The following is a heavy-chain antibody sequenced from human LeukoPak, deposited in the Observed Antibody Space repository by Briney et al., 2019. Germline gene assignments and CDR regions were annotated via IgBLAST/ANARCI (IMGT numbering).Heavy chain of an antibody. D-gene: IGHD6-6*01. CDR1: GFTFSTYS. V-gene: IGHV3-21*01. Sequence: PGGSLRLSCAASGFTFSTYSMNWVRQTPGKGLEWVSSISSSSSYIYYADSMKGRFSISRDNAKSSLYLQMSSLRAEDTAVYYCARKGGGQLVNTRRWFDPWGQGTLVTVSS. CDR3: ARKGGGQLVNTRRWFDP. CDR2: ISSSSSYI. J-gene: IGHJ5*02.